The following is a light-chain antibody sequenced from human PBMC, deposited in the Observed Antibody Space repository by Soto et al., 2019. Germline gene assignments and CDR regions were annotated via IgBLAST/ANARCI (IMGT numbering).Light chain of an antibody. J-gene: IGLJ2*01. CDR1: SSDVGGYNY. CDR2: EVS. Sequence: QSVLTQPPSASGSPGQSVTISCTGTSSDVGGYNYVSWYQQHPGKAPKLMIYEVSKWPSGVPDRFSGSKSGNTASLTVSGLQAEDEADYYCSSYAGSKGVVFGGGTKVTVL. V-gene: IGLV2-8*01. CDR3: SSYAGSKGVV.